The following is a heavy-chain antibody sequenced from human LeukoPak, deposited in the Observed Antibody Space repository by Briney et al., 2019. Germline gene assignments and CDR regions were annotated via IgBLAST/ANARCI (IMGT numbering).Heavy chain of an antibody. CDR1: GYTFTSYY. V-gene: IGHV1-46*01. CDR3: ARGLSPVEMATIIGY. J-gene: IGHJ4*02. Sequence: GASVKVSCKASGYTFTSYYMHWVRQAPGQGLEWMGIINPSGGSTSYAQKFQGRVTMTRDTSTSTVYMELSSLRSEDTAVYYCARGLSPVEMATIIGYWGQGTLVTVSS. D-gene: IGHD5-24*01. CDR2: INPSGGST.